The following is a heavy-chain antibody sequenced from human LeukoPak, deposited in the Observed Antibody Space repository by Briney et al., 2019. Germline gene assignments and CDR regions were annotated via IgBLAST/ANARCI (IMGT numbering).Heavy chain of an antibody. J-gene: IGHJ6*02. V-gene: IGHV3-30*03. Sequence: GRSLRLSCAASGFTFSSYGMHWVRQAPGKGLEWVAVTPHDGGNQYYADSVKGRFTISRDNSKNTLHLQMNSLRAEDTAVYYCARGDTDRSGYYYYYYGLDVWGQGTTVSVSS. CDR2: TPHDGGNQ. D-gene: IGHD3-22*01. CDR1: GFTFSSYG. CDR3: ARGDTDRSGYYYYYYGLDV.